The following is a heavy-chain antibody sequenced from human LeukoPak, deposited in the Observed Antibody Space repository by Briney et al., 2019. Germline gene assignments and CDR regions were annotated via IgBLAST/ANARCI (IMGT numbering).Heavy chain of an antibody. J-gene: IGHJ4*02. Sequence: GGSLRLSCAASGFTFSSYWMSWVRQAPGKGLEWVANIKQDGSEKYYVDSVKGRFTISRDNAKNSLYLQMNSLRAEDTAVYYCARAHEYSSSSSKFDYWGQGTLVTVSS. CDR2: IKQDGSEK. D-gene: IGHD6-6*01. CDR3: ARAHEYSSSSSKFDY. V-gene: IGHV3-7*01. CDR1: GFTFSSYW.